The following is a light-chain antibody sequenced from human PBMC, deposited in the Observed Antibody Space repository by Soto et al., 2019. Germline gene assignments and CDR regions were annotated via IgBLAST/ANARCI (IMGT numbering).Light chain of an antibody. Sequence: EIVMTQSPATLSVSPGERATLTCRASQSVISNLAWYQQKAGQAPRLLMFGAYMRATGIPASFSGSGSGTEFTLTISCLHSDEFAVYYCQQYHNWPPWTFGQGTKVEIK. V-gene: IGKV3-15*01. CDR3: QQYHNWPPWT. CDR2: GAY. J-gene: IGKJ1*01. CDR1: QSVISN.